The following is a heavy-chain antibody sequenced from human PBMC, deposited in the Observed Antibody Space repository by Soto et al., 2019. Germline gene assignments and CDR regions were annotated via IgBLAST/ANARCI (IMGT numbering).Heavy chain of an antibody. CDR1: GGSISSSSYY. V-gene: IGHV4-39*01. CDR2: IYYSGST. J-gene: IGHJ5*02. CDR3: ARHDMITFGGANNWFDP. D-gene: IGHD3-16*01. Sequence: SETLSLTCTVSGGSISSSSYYWGWIRQPPGKGLEWIGSIYYSGSTYYNPSLKSRVTISVDTSKNQFSLKLSSVTAADTAVYYCARHDMITFGGANNWFDPWGQGTLVTVSS.